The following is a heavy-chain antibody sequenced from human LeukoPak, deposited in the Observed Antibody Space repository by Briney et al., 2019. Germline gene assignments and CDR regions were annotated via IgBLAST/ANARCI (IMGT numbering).Heavy chain of an antibody. J-gene: IGHJ5*02. D-gene: IGHD3-10*01. V-gene: IGHV1-46*01. CDR2: INPSGGST. CDR1: GYTFTSYY. CDR3: ARDLAYYYGSGSPNWFDP. Sequence: GAPVKVSCKASGYTFTSYYMHWVRQAPGQGLEWMGIINPSGGSTSYAQKFQGRVTMTRDTSTSTVYMELRSLRSEDTAVYYSARDLAYYYGSGSPNWFDPWGQGTLVTVSS.